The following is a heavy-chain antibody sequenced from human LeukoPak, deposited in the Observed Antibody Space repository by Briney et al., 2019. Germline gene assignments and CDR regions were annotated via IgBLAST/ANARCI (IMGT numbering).Heavy chain of an antibody. CDR1: GFTFSSYA. V-gene: IGHV3-23*01. J-gene: IGHJ4*02. CDR3: AKWKYSNSGIDDY. Sequence: GGSLRLSCAASGFTFSSYAMSWVRQAPGKGLEWVSAISGSGGSTYYADPVKGRFTTSRDNSKNMLYLQMNSLRAEDTAVYYCAKWKYSNSGIDDYRGQGTLVTVSS. CDR2: ISGSGGST. D-gene: IGHD6-6*01.